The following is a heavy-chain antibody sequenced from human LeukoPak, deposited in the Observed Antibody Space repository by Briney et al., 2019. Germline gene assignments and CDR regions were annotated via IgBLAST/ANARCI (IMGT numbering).Heavy chain of an antibody. V-gene: IGHV3-23*01. CDR2: ISGSGGNT. CDR1: GFFFSPYT. D-gene: IGHD1-26*01. CDR3: AKDVEKYSGSYLGFFDI. Sequence: GGSRRLAWAAAGFFFSPYTMNCVRQAPGKGLEWVSAISGSGGNTFYADSVKGRFTISRDNSKNTMYLQMKSLRAEDKAVYYCAKDVEKYSGSYLGFFDIWGQETMVTVSS. J-gene: IGHJ3*02.